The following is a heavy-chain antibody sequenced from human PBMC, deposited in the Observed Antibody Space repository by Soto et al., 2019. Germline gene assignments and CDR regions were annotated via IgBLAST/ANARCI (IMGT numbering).Heavy chain of an antibody. CDR3: ARDIFCVGRCHLGAFVF. CDR2: IYSGGST. V-gene: IGHV3-66*01. J-gene: IGHJ4*03. CDR1: GFTVSSNY. D-gene: IGHD2-15*01. Sequence: GSLRLSCAASGFTVSSNYMSWVRQAPGKGLEWVSVIYSGGSTYYADSVKGRFTISRDNSKNTLYLQMNSLRAEDTAVYYCARDIFCVGRCHLGAFVFRGQGIMVTVSS.